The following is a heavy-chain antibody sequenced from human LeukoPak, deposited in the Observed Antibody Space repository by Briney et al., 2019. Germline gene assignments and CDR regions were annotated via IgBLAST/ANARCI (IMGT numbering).Heavy chain of an antibody. CDR2: INPNSGGT. V-gene: IGHV1-2*02. CDR3: ALVGGWDASGFDY. Sequence: ASVKVSRKASGYTFTGYYMHWVRQAPGQGLEWMGWINPNSGGTNYAQKFQGRVTMTRDTSISTAYMELSRLRSDDTAVYYCALVGGWDASGFDYWGQGTLVTVSS. J-gene: IGHJ4*02. D-gene: IGHD6-19*01. CDR1: GYTFTGYY.